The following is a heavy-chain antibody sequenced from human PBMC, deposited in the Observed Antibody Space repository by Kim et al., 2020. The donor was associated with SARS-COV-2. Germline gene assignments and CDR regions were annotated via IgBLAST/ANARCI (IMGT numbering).Heavy chain of an antibody. CDR2: IYYSGST. V-gene: IGHV4-39*01. D-gene: IGHD5-18*01. CDR1: GGSISSSSYY. CDR3: ARHPKGWVRVDTAMGGFDY. J-gene: IGHJ4*02. Sequence: SETLSLTCTVSGGSISSSSYYWGWIRQPPGKGLEWIGSIYYSGSTYYNPSLKSRVTISVDTSKNQFSLKLSSVTAADTAVYYCARHPKGWVRVDTAMGGFDYWGQGTLVTVSS.